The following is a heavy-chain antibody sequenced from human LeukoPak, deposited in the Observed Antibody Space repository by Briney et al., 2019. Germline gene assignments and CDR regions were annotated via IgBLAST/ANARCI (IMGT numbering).Heavy chain of an antibody. D-gene: IGHD3-22*01. CDR2: FDPEDGET. Sequence: GASVKVSCKVSGYTLTELSMHWVRQAPGKRLEWMGGFDPEDGETIYAQKFQGRVTITADESTSTAYMELSSLRSEDTAVYYCARLLRPSDYWGQGTLVTVSS. J-gene: IGHJ4*02. CDR1: GYTLTELS. CDR3: ARLLRPSDY. V-gene: IGHV1-24*01.